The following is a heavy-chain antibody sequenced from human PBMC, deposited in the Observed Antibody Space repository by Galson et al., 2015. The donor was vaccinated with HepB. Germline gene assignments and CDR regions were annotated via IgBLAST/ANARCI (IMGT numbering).Heavy chain of an antibody. CDR2: ISGSGGST. CDR3: AKGHPHDMGHSDY. Sequence: SLRLSCAASGFTFSSYAMCWVRQAPGKGLGWVSAISGSGGSTYYADSVKVRITTSRDNSKNTLYLQMNSLRAEDTAVYYLAKGHPHDMGHSDYWGQEALLAASS. V-gene: IGHV3-23*01. D-gene: IGHD1-1*01. CDR1: GFTFSSYA. J-gene: IGHJ4*02.